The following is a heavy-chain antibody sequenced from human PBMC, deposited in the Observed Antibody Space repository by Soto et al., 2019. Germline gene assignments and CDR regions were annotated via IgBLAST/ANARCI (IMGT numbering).Heavy chain of an antibody. CDR1: GGTFTSYT. D-gene: IGHD3-10*01. CDR2: IIPILRMA. Sequence: QVQLVQSGAEVKMPGSSVKVSCTASGGTFTSYTFSWVRQVPRQGLEWMGRIIPILRMADFAQKFQGRVTINADESTSIVYMKLSSLRSEDTAVYYCATSYGSGSAHFDYWGQGTLVTVS. J-gene: IGHJ4*02. CDR3: ATSYGSGSAHFDY. V-gene: IGHV1-69*02.